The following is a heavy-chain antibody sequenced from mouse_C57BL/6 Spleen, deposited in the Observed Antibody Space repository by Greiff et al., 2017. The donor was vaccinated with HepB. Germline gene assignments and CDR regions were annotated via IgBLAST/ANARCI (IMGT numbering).Heavy chain of an antibody. D-gene: IGHD1-1*01. V-gene: IGHV5-17*01. J-gene: IGHJ4*01. CDR1: GFTFSDYG. CDR3: ARGHYYGSRGAMDY. CDR2: ISSGSSTI. Sequence: EVQVVESGGGLVKPGGSLKLSCAASGFTFSDYGMHWVRQAPEKGLEWVAYISSGSSTIYYADTVKGRFTISRDNAKNTLFLQMTSLRSEDTAMYYCARGHYYGSRGAMDYWGQGTSVTVSS.